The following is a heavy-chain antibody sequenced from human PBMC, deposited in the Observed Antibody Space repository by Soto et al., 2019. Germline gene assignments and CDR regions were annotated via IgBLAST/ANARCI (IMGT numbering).Heavy chain of an antibody. Sequence: GGSLRLSCAASGFTFSSYGMHWVRQAPGKGLEWVAVISYDGSDKYYADSVKGRFTISRDNSKNTLYLQMISLRIEDTAVYYCAKDYGSTYYGMDVRAQGASVTVS. J-gene: IGHJ6*02. D-gene: IGHD6-13*01. CDR3: AKDYGSTYYGMDV. CDR2: ISYDGSDK. CDR1: GFTFSSYG. V-gene: IGHV3-30*18.